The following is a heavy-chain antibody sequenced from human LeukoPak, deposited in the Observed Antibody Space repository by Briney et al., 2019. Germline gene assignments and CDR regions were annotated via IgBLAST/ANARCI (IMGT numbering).Heavy chain of an antibody. CDR1: GDSFSSNSAA. J-gene: IGHJ6*03. D-gene: IGHD2-2*01. CDR3: ARGQAPAAEHYYYYMDV. Sequence: SQTLSLTCALSGDSFSSNSAAWNWIRQSPSRGLEWLVKTYYRSKWYNDYAVSVKSRITINPDTSKNQFSLQLNSVTPEDTAVYYCARGQAPAAEHYYYYMDVWGKGTTVTVSS. CDR2: TYYRSKWYN. V-gene: IGHV6-1*01.